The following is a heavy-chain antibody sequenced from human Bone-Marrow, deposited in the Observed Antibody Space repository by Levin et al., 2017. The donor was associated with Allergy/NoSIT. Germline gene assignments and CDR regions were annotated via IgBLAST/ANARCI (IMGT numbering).Heavy chain of an antibody. Sequence: KPGGSLRLSCAASGFASSDYYMSWVRQAPGKGLEWVSYISSDGTDIYYADSVKGRFTISRDNARNSLFLQMSSLRAEDTAVYYCAREKGVLVMTLEDYYFELWGRGTLVTVSS. V-gene: IGHV3-11*01. CDR3: AREKGVLVMTLEDYYFEL. J-gene: IGHJ2*01. CDR2: ISSDGTDI. D-gene: IGHD2-8*02. CDR1: GFASSDYY.